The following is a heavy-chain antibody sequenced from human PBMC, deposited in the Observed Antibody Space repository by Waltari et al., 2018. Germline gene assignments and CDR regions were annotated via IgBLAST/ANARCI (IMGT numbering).Heavy chain of an antibody. V-gene: IGHV3-7*01. D-gene: IGHD7-27*01. CDR2: MKEDGTQK. CDR3: ARDWNWGFDY. Sequence: EVQLVESGGGLVQRVGSLRLAGAASGFRLSKNWLSWVRQAPGKGVEWVANMKEDGTQKYYVDSVRGRFTISRDNTKNTLYLQMNSLRVEDTAVYYCARDWNWGFDYWGQGTLVTVSS. J-gene: IGHJ4*02. CDR1: GFRLSKNW.